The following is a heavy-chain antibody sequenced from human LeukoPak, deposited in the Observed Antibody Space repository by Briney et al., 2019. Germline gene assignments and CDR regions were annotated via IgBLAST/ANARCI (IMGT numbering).Heavy chain of an antibody. D-gene: IGHD3-22*01. CDR1: GGSISSYY. V-gene: IGHV4-59*01. CDR2: IYYSGST. CDR3: ARGYYDSSAYFLGFYFDY. Sequence: SETLSLTCTVSGGSISSYYWSWIRQPPGKGLEWNGYIYYSGSTNYNPSLKSRVTISVDTSKNQFSLKLSSVTAADTAVYYCARGYYDSSAYFLGFYFDYWGQGTLVTVSS. J-gene: IGHJ4*02.